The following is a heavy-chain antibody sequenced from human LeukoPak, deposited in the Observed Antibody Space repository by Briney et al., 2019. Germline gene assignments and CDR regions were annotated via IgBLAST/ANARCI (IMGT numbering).Heavy chain of an antibody. V-gene: IGHV4-4*02. CDR2: IYHSGST. CDR1: GGSISSSNW. CDR3: ARGGFYGTGT. D-gene: IGHD2/OR15-2a*01. Sequence: SETLSLTCAVSGGSISSSNWWSWVRQSPGKGLGWIGEIYHSGSTNYNPSLKSRVTISVDKSENQFSLKLSSVTAADTAVYYCARGGFYGTGTWGQGTMVTVSS. J-gene: IGHJ3*01.